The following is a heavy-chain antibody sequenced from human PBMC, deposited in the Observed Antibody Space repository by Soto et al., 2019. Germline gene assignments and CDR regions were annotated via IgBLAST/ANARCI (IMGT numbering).Heavy chain of an antibody. D-gene: IGHD6-13*01. CDR3: ARDRGYSSSWFWFDP. J-gene: IGHJ5*02. V-gene: IGHV3-30-3*01. CDR1: GFTFSSYA. Sequence: GSLRLSCAASGFTFSSYAMHWVRQAPGKGLEWVAVISYDGSNKYYADSVKGRFTISRDNSKNTLYLQMNSLRAEDTAVYYCARDRGYSSSWFWFDPWGQGTLVTVSS. CDR2: ISYDGSNK.